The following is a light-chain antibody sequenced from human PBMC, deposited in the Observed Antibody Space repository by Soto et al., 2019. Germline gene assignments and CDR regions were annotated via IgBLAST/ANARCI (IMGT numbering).Light chain of an antibody. J-gene: IGKJ5*01. CDR3: QQHGQWPIT. Sequence: LPPYTLFVTQGERATLSCRASQSVTSDLAWYQQKPGQAPRLLIYGASRRATGIPARFSGSGSGTEFTLTIISLQPEDFVTYYCQQHGQWPITFGQGTRL. V-gene: IGKV3-15*01. CDR1: QSVTSD. CDR2: GAS.